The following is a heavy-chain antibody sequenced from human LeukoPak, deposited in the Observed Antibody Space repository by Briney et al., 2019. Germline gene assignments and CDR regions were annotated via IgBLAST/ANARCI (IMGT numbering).Heavy chain of an antibody. CDR2: IYYSGST. V-gene: IGHV4-30-4*01. Sequence: SSQTLSLTCAVSGGSISSGDYYWSWIRQPPGKGLEWIGYIYYSGSTYYNPSLKSRVTISLDTSKNQFSLQLTSVTPADTAVYYCASPHGRSSSSYAIQHWGQGTLVIVSS. CDR3: ASPHGRSSSSYAIQH. CDR1: GGSISSGDYY. J-gene: IGHJ1*01. D-gene: IGHD6-13*01.